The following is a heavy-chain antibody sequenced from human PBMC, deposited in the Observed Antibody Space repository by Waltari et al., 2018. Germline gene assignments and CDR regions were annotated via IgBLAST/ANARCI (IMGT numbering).Heavy chain of an antibody. CDR2: ISSSTSII. CDR3: ARVARDAFDI. Sequence: EVQLVESGGGLVQPGGSLRLSCAASGFTFSSYNMNWVRQAPGKGLELVSYISSSTSIIHNADSVKGRFTISRDNAKNSLSLQMNSLRAEDTAVYFCARVARDAFDIWGQGTMVTVSS. CDR1: GFTFSSYN. J-gene: IGHJ3*02. V-gene: IGHV3-48*01.